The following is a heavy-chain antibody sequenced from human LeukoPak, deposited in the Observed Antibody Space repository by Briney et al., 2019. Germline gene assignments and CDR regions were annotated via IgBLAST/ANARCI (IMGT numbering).Heavy chain of an antibody. Sequence: PSETLSLTCAVYGGSFSGYYWSWIRQPPGKGLEWIGEINHSGSTNYNPSLKSRVTISVDTSKNQFSLKLSSVTAADTAVYYCAGGLLADGYYYYYYMDVWGKGTTVTVSS. CDR3: AGGLLADGYYYYYYMDV. CDR2: INHSGST. V-gene: IGHV4-34*01. CDR1: GGSFSGYY. D-gene: IGHD3-3*02. J-gene: IGHJ6*03.